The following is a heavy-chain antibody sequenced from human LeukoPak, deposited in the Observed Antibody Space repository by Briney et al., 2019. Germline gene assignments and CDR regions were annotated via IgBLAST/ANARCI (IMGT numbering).Heavy chain of an antibody. CDR3: ARDDYSNYGDAFDI. CDR2: IYYSGST. V-gene: IGHV4-39*07. D-gene: IGHD4-11*01. Sequence: SETLSLTCTVSGGSISSSSYYWGWIRQPPGKGLEWIGSIYYSGSTYYNPSLKSRVTISVDTSKNQFSLKLSSVTAADTAVYYCARDDYSNYGDAFDIWGQGTMVTVSS. CDR1: GGSISSSSYY. J-gene: IGHJ3*02.